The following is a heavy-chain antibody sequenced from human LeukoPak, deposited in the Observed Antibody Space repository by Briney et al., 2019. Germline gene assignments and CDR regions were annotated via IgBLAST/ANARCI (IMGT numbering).Heavy chain of an antibody. J-gene: IGHJ4*02. CDR1: GFIFSSYS. V-gene: IGHV3-21*01. CDR3: ARAGGYGLPFTYYFDY. CDR2: ISSSSSYI. D-gene: IGHD3-16*01. Sequence: GGSLRLSCAASGFIFSSYSMNWVRQAPGKGLEWVSSISSSSSYIYFADSVKGRFTISRDNAKDSLYLQMNSLRAEDTAVYYCARAGGYGLPFTYYFDYWGQGTLVTVSS.